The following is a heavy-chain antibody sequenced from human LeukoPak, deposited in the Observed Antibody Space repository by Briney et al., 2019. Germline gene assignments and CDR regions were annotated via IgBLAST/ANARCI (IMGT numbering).Heavy chain of an antibody. Sequence: PGGSLGLSCAASGFTFSSYNMNWVRQAPGKGLEWVSSITSSSYIYYANSVKGRFTISRDNAKNSLYLQMNSLRAEDTAVYYCARGGPAAGRFDYWGQGTLVTVSS. CDR2: ITSSSYI. CDR3: ARGGPAAGRFDY. D-gene: IGHD6-13*01. J-gene: IGHJ4*02. V-gene: IGHV3-21*01. CDR1: GFTFSSYN.